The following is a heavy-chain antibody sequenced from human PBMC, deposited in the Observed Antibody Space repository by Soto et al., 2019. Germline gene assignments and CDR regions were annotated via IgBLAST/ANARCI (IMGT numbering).Heavy chain of an antibody. V-gene: IGHV3-15*01. D-gene: IGHD2-8*01. Sequence: GGSLRLSCAASGFTFSNAWMSWVRQAPGKGLEWVGRIKSKTDGGTTDYAAPVKGRFTISRDDSKNTLYLQMNSLKAEDTAVYYCITGMVYPLFDYWGQGTLVTVSS. J-gene: IGHJ4*02. CDR1: GFTFSNAW. CDR2: IKSKTDGGTT. CDR3: ITGMVYPLFDY.